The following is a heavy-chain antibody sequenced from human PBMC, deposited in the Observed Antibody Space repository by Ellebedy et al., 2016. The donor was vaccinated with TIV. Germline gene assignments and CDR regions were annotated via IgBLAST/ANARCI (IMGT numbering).Heavy chain of an antibody. CDR3: ARDLSSQTMVRGVIMGFDY. D-gene: IGHD3-10*01. CDR1: GYTFTSYA. CDR2: INAGNGNT. J-gene: IGHJ4*02. Sequence: ASVKVSCKASGYTFTSYAMHWVRQAPGQRLEWMGWINAGNGNTKYSQKFQGRVTITRDTSASTAYMELSSLRSEDAAVYYCARDLSSQTMVRGVIMGFDYWGQGTLVTVSS. V-gene: IGHV1-3*01.